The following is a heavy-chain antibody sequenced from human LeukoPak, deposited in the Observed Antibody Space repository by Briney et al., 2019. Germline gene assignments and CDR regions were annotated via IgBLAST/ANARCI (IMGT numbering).Heavy chain of an antibody. J-gene: IGHJ4*02. V-gene: IGHV3-21*03. CDR3: ARGANTIFGLVDY. CDR2: ITSSGYI. D-gene: IGHD3-3*01. CDR1: GFTFSRYS. Sequence: GGSLRLSCAASGFTFSRYSMTWVRQAPGKGLGWVSWITSSGYIYYADSVKGRFTIARDNDKNSLYLQMSSLRVDDTAVYFCARGANTIFGLVDYWGQGTLVTVSS.